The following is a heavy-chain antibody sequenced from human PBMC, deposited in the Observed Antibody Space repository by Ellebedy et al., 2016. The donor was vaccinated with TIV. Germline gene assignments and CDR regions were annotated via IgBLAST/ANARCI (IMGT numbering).Heavy chain of an antibody. D-gene: IGHD3-16*01. V-gene: IGHV3-7*03. CDR2: INPDGSAE. J-gene: IGHJ4*02. Sequence: GESLKISCAASGFTFSSYGMSWVRQAPGKGLEWVAHINPDGSAEYYVDSVKGRFTISRVNAKRSLFLQMNSLRVDTTAVYYCVTWGKSYGRWGQGSLVTISS. CDR3: VTWGKSYGR. CDR1: GFTFSSYG.